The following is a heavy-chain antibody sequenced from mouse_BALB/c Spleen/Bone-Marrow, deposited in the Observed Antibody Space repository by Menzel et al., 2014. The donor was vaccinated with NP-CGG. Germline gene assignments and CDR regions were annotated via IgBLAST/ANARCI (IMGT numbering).Heavy chain of an antibody. CDR1: GFDFSRYW. Sequence: EVQLQQSGGGLVQPGGSLKLSCAASGFDFSRYWMSWVRQAPGKGLEWNGEINPDSSTINYTPSLKDKFIISRDNAKNALYLQMSKVRSEDTALYDCARLGYYGYFDYWGQGTTLTVAS. D-gene: IGHD2-3*01. CDR2: INPDSSTI. CDR3: ARLGYYGYFDY. J-gene: IGHJ2*01. V-gene: IGHV4-1*02.